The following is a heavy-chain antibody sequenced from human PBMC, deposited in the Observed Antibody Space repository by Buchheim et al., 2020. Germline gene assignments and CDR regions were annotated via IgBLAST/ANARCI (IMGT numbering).Heavy chain of an antibody. J-gene: IGHJ5*02. CDR2: ISGSGVTT. V-gene: IGHV3-23*04. CDR3: AKDFYGSFDP. CDR1: GFTFTAYP. D-gene: IGHD2/OR15-2a*01. Sequence: VQLVESGGGLVQPGGSLRLSCVASGFTFTAYPMSWVRQAPGKGLEWVSTISGSGVTTYYADSVKGRFTISRDISKNTLSLQMNSLRAEDTAVYYCAKDFYGSFDPWGQGTL.